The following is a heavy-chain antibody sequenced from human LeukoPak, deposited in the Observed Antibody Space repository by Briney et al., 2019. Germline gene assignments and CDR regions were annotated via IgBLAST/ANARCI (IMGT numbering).Heavy chain of an antibody. J-gene: IGHJ4*02. CDR1: GFTFSNYA. V-gene: IGHV3-23*01. CDR2: ISDSGGST. CDR3: AKGSSNWHNYYYFAY. Sequence: PGGSLRLSCVASGFTFSNYAVSWVRQAPGKGLAWVSAISDSGGSTQYADSVKGRFTISRDNSKNTLYLEMNILRAEDTAIYYCAKGSSNWHNYYYFAYWGQGTLVTVSS. D-gene: IGHD6-13*01.